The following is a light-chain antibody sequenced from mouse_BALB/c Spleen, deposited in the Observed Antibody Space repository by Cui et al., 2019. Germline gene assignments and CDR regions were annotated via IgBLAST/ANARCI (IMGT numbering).Light chain of an antibody. V-gene: IGKV4-68*01. CDR2: LTS. CDR3: QQWSSNPPT. Sequence: QIVLTQSPALMSASPGEKVTMTCSASSSVSYMYWYQQKPRSSPKPWIYLTSNLASGVPARFSGSGYGTSYSLTISSMEAEDAATYYCQQWSSNPPTFGGGTKLEIK. CDR1: SSVSY. J-gene: IGKJ2*01.